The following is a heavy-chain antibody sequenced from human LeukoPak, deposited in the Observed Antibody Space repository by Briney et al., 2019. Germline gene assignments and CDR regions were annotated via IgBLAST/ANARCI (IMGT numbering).Heavy chain of an antibody. CDR3: ARVIVATRPAITDDY. J-gene: IGHJ4*02. Sequence: GSLRLSCAASGFTFSAYSMNWIRQPPGKGLEWIGEINHSGSTNYNPSLKSRVTISVDTSKNQFSLKLSSVTAADTAVYYCARVIVATRPAITDDYWGQGTLVTVSS. D-gene: IGHD5-12*01. CDR2: INHSGST. CDR1: GFTFSAYS. V-gene: IGHV4-34*01.